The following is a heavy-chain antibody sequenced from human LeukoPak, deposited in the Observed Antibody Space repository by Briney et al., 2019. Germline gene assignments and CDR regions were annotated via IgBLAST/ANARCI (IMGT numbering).Heavy chain of an antibody. V-gene: IGHV4-39*02. Sequence: SETLSLTCTVSGGSISSSRYYWGWIRQPLGKGLEWIGTIYYSGSTYYNPSLKSRVTISVDTSKNQFSLKLSSVTAADTAVYYCAREVGPYCSSTSCYTAYYYYMDVWGKGTTVTVSS. J-gene: IGHJ6*03. D-gene: IGHD2-2*02. CDR2: IYYSGST. CDR3: AREVGPYCSSTSCYTAYYYYMDV. CDR1: GGSISSSRYY.